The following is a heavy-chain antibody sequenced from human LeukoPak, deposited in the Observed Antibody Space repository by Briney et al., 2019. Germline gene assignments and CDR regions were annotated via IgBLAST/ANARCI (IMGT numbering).Heavy chain of an antibody. CDR2: IGTSSSTI. Sequence: PGGSLRLSCAASGFTFSSYSMNWVRQAPGKGLEWVSYIGTSSSTIYYADSVKGRFTISRDNAKNTLYLQMNSLRAEDTAVYYCARESYDSSGYYYGGGFDYWGQGTLVTVSS. V-gene: IGHV3-48*04. D-gene: IGHD3-22*01. CDR3: ARESYDSSGYYYGGGFDY. J-gene: IGHJ4*02. CDR1: GFTFSSYS.